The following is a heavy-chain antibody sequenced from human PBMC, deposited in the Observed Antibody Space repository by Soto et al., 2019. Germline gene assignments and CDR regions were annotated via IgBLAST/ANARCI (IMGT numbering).Heavy chain of an antibody. J-gene: IGHJ4*02. D-gene: IGHD5-18*01. CDR2: IIPIFGTA. CDR3: ARAWSVDTAMASL. CDR1: GGTFSSYA. Sequence: SVKVSFKASGGTFSSYAISWVRQAPGQGLEWMGGIIPIFGTANYAQKFQGRVTITADESTSTAYMELSSLRSEDTAVYYCARAWSVDTAMASLWGQGTLVTVSS. V-gene: IGHV1-69*13.